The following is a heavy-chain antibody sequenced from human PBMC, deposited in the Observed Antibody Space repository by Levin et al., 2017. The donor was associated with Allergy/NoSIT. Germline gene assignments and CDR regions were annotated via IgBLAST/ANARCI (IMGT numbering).Heavy chain of an antibody. CDR2: ISSSSSTI. V-gene: IGHV3-48*01. CDR1: GFTFSSYS. J-gene: IGHJ4*02. D-gene: IGHD3-10*01. CDR3: ARDLGGRYYGSSVFDY. Sequence: GESLKISCAASGFTFSSYSMNWVRQAPGKGLEWVSYISSSSSTIYYADSVKGRFTISRDNAKNSLYLQMNSLRAEDTAVYYCARDLGGRYYGSSVFDYWGQGTLVTVSS.